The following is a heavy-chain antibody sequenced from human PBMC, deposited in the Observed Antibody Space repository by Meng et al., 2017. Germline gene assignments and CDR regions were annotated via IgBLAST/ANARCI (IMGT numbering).Heavy chain of an antibody. CDR3: ARDAAVLSGVQWLVQSGFTDY. CDR1: GFTFSSYA. V-gene: IGHV3-30*04. Sequence: GGSLRLSCAASGFTFSSYAMHWVRQAPGKGLEWVAVISYDGSNKYYADSVKGRFTISRDNSKNTLYLQMNSLRAEDTAVYYCARDAAVLSGVQWLVQSGFTDYWGQGTLVTVSS. D-gene: IGHD6-19*01. CDR2: ISYDGSNK. J-gene: IGHJ4*02.